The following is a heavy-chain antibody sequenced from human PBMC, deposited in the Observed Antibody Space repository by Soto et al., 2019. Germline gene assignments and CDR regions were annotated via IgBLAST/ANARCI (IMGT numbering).Heavy chain of an antibody. Sequence: GGSLRLSCAASGFTFSSYAMTWVRQAPEKGLEWVSAISGSGDSTYYADSVKGRFTISRANSKNTLYLQMNSLRAEDRAVYYCANLPTKYDYDSSGYPLDYWGHGTLVTVSS. CDR3: ANLPTKYDYDSSGYPLDY. D-gene: IGHD3-22*01. CDR1: GFTFSSYA. J-gene: IGHJ4*01. CDR2: ISGSGDST. V-gene: IGHV3-23*01.